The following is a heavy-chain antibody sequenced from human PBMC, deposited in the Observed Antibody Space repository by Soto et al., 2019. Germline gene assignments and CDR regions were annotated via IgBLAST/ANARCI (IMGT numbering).Heavy chain of an antibody. CDR2: IMPLLGTA. V-gene: IGHV1-69*13. J-gene: IGHJ4*02. Sequence: SVKVSCKASGCTFSTYAIDWRRQAPGQGLEWMGVIMPLLGTAKYAQNFQGRITITADEATNTAYMELRSLRSQDTAVYYCELGVNYHRSGSYYFYWGPGTLVNVSS. CDR1: GCTFSTYA. D-gene: IGHD3-22*01. CDR3: ELGVNYHRSGSYYFY.